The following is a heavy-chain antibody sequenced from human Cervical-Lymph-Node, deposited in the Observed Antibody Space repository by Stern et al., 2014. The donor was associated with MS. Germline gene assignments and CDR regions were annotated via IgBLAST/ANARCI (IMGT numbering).Heavy chain of an antibody. Sequence: QVQLVQSGAEVKKPGASVKVSCKASGYTFTSYVISWVRQAPGQGLEWMGWISDDNGNTNYAQKLQGRGTMTTDTSTSTAYMELRSLRSDDTAVYYCARVLPAYGDPVGGDYWGQGTLVTVSS. D-gene: IGHD4-17*01. CDR1: GYTFTSYV. CDR3: ARVLPAYGDPVGGDY. CDR2: ISDDNGNT. V-gene: IGHV1-18*04. J-gene: IGHJ4*02.